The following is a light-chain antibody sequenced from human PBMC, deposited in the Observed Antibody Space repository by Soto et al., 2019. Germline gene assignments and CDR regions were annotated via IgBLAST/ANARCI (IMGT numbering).Light chain of an antibody. CDR1: QGIRNF. V-gene: IGKV1-27*01. Sequence: DIQMTQSPTSLSASVGDRVTITCRASQGIRNFVAWYQQKPGKAPKLLIYAASTLQSGVPSRFSGSGSGTGFPLPINSLQPEDVATYSCQKYSSVPVFGPGTKVEIK. CDR3: QKYSSVPV. CDR2: AAS. J-gene: IGKJ3*01.